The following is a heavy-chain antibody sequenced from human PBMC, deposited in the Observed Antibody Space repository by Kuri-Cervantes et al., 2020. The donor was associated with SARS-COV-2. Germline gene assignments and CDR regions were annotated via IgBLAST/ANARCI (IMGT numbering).Heavy chain of an antibody. CDR3: AKIFVEGYVLLWFGESFKSNSEDYYFDY. J-gene: IGHJ4*02. CDR1: GFTFSSYG. Sequence: LSLTCAAFGFTFSSYGMHWVRQAPGKGLEWVAVISYDGSNKYYADSVKGRFTISRDNSKNTLYLQMNSLRAEDTAVYYCAKIFVEGYVLLWFGESFKSNSEDYYFDYWGRGTLVTVSS. CDR2: ISYDGSNK. V-gene: IGHV3-30*18. D-gene: IGHD3-10*01.